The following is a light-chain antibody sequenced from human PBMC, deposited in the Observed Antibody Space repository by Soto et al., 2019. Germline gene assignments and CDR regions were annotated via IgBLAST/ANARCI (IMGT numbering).Light chain of an antibody. Sequence: SYELTQPLSVSVALGQTASITCGGNNIGTKNLHWYQQKPGQAPLLVIYKNTNRPSGIPERFSGSKSGNTATLTISRAQAGDEADYYCQIWDSSTSVVFGGGTKLTVL. CDR1: NIGTKN. V-gene: IGLV3-9*01. CDR2: KNT. J-gene: IGLJ2*01. CDR3: QIWDSSTSVV.